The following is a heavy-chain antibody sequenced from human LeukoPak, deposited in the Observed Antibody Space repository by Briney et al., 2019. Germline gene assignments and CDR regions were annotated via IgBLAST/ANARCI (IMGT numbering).Heavy chain of an antibody. CDR1: GFTFSSYS. D-gene: IGHD3-22*01. J-gene: IGHJ6*02. V-gene: IGHV3-21*01. Sequence: GGSLRLSCAASGFTFSSYSMTWVRQAPGKGLEWVSSISSSSSYIYYADSVKGRFTISRDNAKNSLYLQMNSLRAEDTAVYYCARGGYYYDSSGYYTDYYGMDVWGQGTTVTVSS. CDR3: ARGGYYYDSSGYYTDYYGMDV. CDR2: ISSSSSYI.